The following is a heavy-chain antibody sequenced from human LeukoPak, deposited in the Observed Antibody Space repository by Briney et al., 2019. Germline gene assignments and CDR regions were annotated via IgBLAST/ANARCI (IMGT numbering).Heavy chain of an antibody. Sequence: ASVKVSCKASGYTFTNYYIHWVRQAPGQGLEWMGIINPNGGTTSYAQNFQGRVTMTRDTSIRTAYMELSRLRSDDTAVYYCARVDDRGHYYDSSGPRKLFDYWGQGTLVTVSS. CDR2: INPNGGTT. J-gene: IGHJ4*02. D-gene: IGHD3-22*01. CDR3: ARVDDRGHYYDSSGPRKLFDY. CDR1: GYTFTNYY. V-gene: IGHV1-46*01.